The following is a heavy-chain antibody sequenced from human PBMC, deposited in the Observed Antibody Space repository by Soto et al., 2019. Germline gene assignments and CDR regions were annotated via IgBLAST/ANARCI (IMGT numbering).Heavy chain of an antibody. Sequence: GGSLRLSCAASGFRFSSSGMHWVRQAPGKGLEWVAAIIYDGSKKEYADSVKGRFTVSRDNSKDTVYLQMNNLRPEDTGVYYCAKDLHDFASFFFYGMDVWGQGTSVTVSS. CDR2: IIYDGSKK. CDR3: AKDLHDFASFFFYGMDV. D-gene: IGHD2-21*02. CDR1: GFRFSSSG. J-gene: IGHJ6*02. V-gene: IGHV3-30*18.